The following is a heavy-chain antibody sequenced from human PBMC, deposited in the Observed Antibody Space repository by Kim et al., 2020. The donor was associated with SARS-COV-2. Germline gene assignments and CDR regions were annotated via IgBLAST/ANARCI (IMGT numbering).Heavy chain of an antibody. Sequence: GGSLRLSCAASGFTFSSYGMSWVRQAPGKGLEWVANIKQDGSEKYYVDSVKGRFTISRDNAKNSLYLQMNSLRAEDTAVYYCARDSRLAAAGMYNWFDP. CDR1: GFTFSSYG. D-gene: IGHD6-13*01. CDR3: ARDSRLAAAGMYNWFDP. CDR2: IKQDGSEK. V-gene: IGHV3-7*03. J-gene: IGHJ5*02.